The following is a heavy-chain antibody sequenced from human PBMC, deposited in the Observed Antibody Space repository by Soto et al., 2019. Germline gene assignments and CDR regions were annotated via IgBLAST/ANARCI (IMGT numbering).Heavy chain of an antibody. CDR3: ARTQAPTKYDIWSGYLFDY. Sequence: GGSLRLSCAASGFTFSDYYMSWIRQAPGKGLEWVSYISSSSSYTNYADSVKGRFTISRDNAKNSLYLQMNSLRAEDTAVYYCARTQAPTKYDIWSGYLFDYWGQGTLVTVSS. V-gene: IGHV3-11*06. D-gene: IGHD3-3*01. J-gene: IGHJ4*02. CDR2: ISSSSSYT. CDR1: GFTFSDYY.